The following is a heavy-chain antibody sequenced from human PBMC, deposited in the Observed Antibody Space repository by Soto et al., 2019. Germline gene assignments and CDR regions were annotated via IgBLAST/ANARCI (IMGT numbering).Heavy chain of an antibody. CDR2: IIPSYDRT. V-gene: IGHV1-69*06. J-gene: IGHJ4*02. Sequence: QVLLLQSGSEVKKAGSSVKVSCKASGDAFKSYAIHWVRQAPGQGLEYMGRIIPSYDRTKYAQKFQGRLTLTVDMYTSTVYMYLSSRRSEDTAVYYCARDPTNGYGDDTFDYWGQGTKVIFSS. CDR1: GDAFKSYA. CDR3: ARDPTNGYGDDTFDY. D-gene: IGHD4-17*01.